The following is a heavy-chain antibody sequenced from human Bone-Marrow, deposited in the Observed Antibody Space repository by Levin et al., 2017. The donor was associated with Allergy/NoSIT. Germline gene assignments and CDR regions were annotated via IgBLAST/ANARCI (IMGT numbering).Heavy chain of an antibody. J-gene: IGHJ4*02. CDR1: GFSFSSYA. V-gene: IGHV3-23*01. D-gene: IGHD3-22*01. Sequence: GGSLRLSCAASGFSFSSYAMSCVRQAPGKGLEWVSLITSSGGGRYYGDSGKGRFTVSRDHSKHTLYLQMNSLRAEDTAVYYCATNYYDSSGTPLWGQGTRVTVSS. CDR3: ATNYYDSSGTPL. CDR2: ITSSGGGR.